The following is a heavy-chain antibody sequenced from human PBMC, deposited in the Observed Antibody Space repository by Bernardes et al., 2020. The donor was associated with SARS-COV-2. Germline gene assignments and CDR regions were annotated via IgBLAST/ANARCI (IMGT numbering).Heavy chain of an antibody. CDR3: AKDYYTYYDFWSGYSFDY. V-gene: IGHV3-23*01. J-gene: IGHJ4*02. Sequence: GGSLRLSCAASGFTFSSSAMSWVRQAPGKGLEWVSAISGSGGSTYYADSVKGRFTISRDNSKNTLYLQMNSLRAEDTAVYYCAKDYYTYYDFWSGYSFDYWGQGTLVTVSS. CDR1: GFTFSSSA. CDR2: ISGSGGST. D-gene: IGHD3-3*01.